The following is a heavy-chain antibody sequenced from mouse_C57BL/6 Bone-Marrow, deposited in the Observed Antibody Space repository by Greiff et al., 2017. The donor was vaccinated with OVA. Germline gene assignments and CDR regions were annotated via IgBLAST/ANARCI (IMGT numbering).Heavy chain of an antibody. CDR3: ARLVRLGRRAMDY. D-gene: IGHD4-1*01. J-gene: IGHJ4*01. V-gene: IGHV1-81*01. CDR2: IYPRSGNT. CDR1: GYTFTSYG. Sequence: VQLQQSGAELARPGASVKLSCKASGYTFTSYGISWVKQRTGQGLEWIGEIYPRSGNTSYNEKFKGKAILTADKSSRTAYMELRSLTSEDSAVYFCARLVRLGRRAMDYWGQGTSVTVSS.